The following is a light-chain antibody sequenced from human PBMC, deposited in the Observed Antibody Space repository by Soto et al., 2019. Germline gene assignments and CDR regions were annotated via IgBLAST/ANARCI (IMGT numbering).Light chain of an antibody. V-gene: IGKV1-5*03. CDR2: KAS. Sequence: DVQMTQSPSTLSASVVDRFTITFLASQSISSWLAWYQQKPGRAPKLLIYKASTLEIGVPSRFSGSASGTDFTLTISGLQPDDFATYYCQQHSDYPLTFGGGTKVDIK. CDR3: QQHSDYPLT. J-gene: IGKJ4*01. CDR1: QSISSW.